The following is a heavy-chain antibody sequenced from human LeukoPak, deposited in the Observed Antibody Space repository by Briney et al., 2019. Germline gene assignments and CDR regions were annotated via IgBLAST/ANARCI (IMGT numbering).Heavy chain of an antibody. CDR1: GFTFSSYE. CDR2: ISSSGSTI. CDR3: ARDRGVLKRQVGRNYSFDY. Sequence: GRSLRLSCAASGFTFSSYEMNWVRQAPGKGLEWVSYISSSGSTIYYADSVEGRFTISRDNAKNSLYLQMNSLRAEDTAVYYCARDRGVLKRQVGRNYSFDYWGQGTLVTVSS. V-gene: IGHV3-48*03. J-gene: IGHJ4*02. D-gene: IGHD1-1*01.